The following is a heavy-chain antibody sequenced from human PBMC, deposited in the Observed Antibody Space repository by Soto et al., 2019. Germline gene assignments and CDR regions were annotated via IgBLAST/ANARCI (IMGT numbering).Heavy chain of an antibody. V-gene: IGHV3-21*01. CDR3: AREQNVVTGGIG. CDR1: GFTFSSYS. D-gene: IGHD2-15*01. CDR2: ISSSSSYI. Sequence: EVQLVESGGGLVKPGGSLRLSCAASGFTFSSYSMNWVRQAPGKGLEWVSSISSSSSYIYYADSVKGRFTISRDNAKNSLYLQMNSLRAEDTAVYYCAREQNVVTGGIGWGQGTLVTVSS. J-gene: IGHJ4*02.